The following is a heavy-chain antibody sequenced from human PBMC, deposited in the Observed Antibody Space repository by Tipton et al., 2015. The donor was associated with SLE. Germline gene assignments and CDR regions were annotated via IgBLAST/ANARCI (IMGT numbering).Heavy chain of an antibody. J-gene: IGHJ3*02. CDR3: ARRDVGDSGNAFDI. D-gene: IGHD3-3*01. CDR2: IYPSDSDT. CDR1: GFRFTNYW. V-gene: IGHV5-51*03. Sequence: QLVQSGAEVKKPGGSLKISCRGSGFRFTNYWIGWVRQMSGKGLEWMGIIYPSDSDTRYSPSFQGQVTISADKSITTAYLQWNSLKASDTAMYYCARRDVGDSGNAFDIWGQGTMVTVSS.